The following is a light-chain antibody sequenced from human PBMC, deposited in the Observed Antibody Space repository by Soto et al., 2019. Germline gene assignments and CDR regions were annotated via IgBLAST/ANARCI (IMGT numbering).Light chain of an antibody. V-gene: IGKV3-20*01. CDR3: QQYGSSPLT. J-gene: IGKJ1*01. CDR1: QSVRSNY. CDR2: DAS. Sequence: EIVLTQSPGTLSLSPGERATLFCRASQSVRSNYLAWYQQKPGQAPRLLIYDASSRATGIPDRFGGTGSGTDFTLTISRVEPEEFAVFYCQQYGSSPLTFGQGTQVEIK.